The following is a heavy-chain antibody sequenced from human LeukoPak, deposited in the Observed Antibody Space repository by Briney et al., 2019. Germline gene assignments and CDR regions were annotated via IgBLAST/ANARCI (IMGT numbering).Heavy chain of an antibody. J-gene: IGHJ4*02. D-gene: IGHD2-8*01. CDR3: ARDRTLGHCTSTTCLGGIDF. V-gene: IGHV3-64*01. CDR1: GFTFSSYA. CDR2: ISSNGGST. Sequence: GGSLRLSCAASGFTFSSYAMHWVRQAPGKGLEYVSAISSNGGSTYYANSVKGRFTISRDNSKNTVYLQMNSLRTVDTALYYCARDRTLGHCTSTTCLGGIDFWGQGTLVTVSS.